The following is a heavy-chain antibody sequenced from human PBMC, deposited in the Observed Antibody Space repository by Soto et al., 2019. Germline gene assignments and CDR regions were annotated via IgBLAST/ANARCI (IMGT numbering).Heavy chain of an antibody. CDR2: ISGSGGST. V-gene: IGHV3-23*01. CDR1: GFTFSSYA. D-gene: IGHD6-19*01. J-gene: IGHJ5*02. CDR3: AKRYSSGWFPRGYNGIEP. Sequence: VGSLRLSCAASGFTFSSYAMSWVRQAPGKGLEWVSAISGSGGSTYYADSVKGRFTISRDNSKNTLYLQMNSLRAEDTAVYYCAKRYSSGWFPRGYNGIEPSGQATLVTVAS.